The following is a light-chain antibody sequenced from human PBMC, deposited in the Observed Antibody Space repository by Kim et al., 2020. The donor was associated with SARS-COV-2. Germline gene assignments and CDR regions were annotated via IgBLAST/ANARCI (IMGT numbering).Light chain of an antibody. CDR3: QSYDSSNQV. CDR1: SGSIASNY. J-gene: IGLJ3*02. CDR2: EDN. Sequence: KTLTISCTRSSGSIASNYVQWYQQRPGSSPTTVIYEDNQRPSGVPDRFSGSIDSSSNSASLTISGLKTEDEADYYCQSYDSSNQVFGGGTKVTVL. V-gene: IGLV6-57*01.